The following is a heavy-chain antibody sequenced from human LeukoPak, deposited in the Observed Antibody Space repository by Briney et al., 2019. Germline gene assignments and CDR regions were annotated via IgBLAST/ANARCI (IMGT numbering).Heavy chain of an antibody. V-gene: IGHV3-30*04. D-gene: IGHD6-13*01. J-gene: IGHJ6*03. CDR3: ARVGSSWYVYYYYYMDV. CDR2: IPYDGSNK. CDR1: GFTFSSYA. Sequence: PGGSLRLSCAASGFTFSSYAMHWVRQAPGKGLEWVAVIPYDGSNKYYADSVKGRFTISRDNSKNTLYLQMNSLRAEDTAVYYCARVGSSWYVYYYYYMDVWGKGTTVTVSS.